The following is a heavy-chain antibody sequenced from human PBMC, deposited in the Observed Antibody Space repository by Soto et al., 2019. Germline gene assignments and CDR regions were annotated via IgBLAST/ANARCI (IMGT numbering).Heavy chain of an antibody. CDR1: GGTFSSYA. CDR3: AREMGYCSGGSCYPPFDYGDPFDH. Sequence: SVKVSCKASGGTFSSYAISWVRQAPGQGLEWMGGIIPIFGTANYAQKFQGRVTITADESTSTAYMELSSLRSEDTAVYYCAREMGYCSGGSCYPPFDYGDPFDHWGQGTLVTVSS. V-gene: IGHV1-69*13. CDR2: IIPIFGTA. J-gene: IGHJ4*02. D-gene: IGHD2-15*01.